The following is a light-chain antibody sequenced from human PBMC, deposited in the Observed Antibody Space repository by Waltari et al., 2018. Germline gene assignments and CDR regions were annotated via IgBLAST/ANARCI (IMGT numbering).Light chain of an antibody. CDR1: QSISRY. J-gene: IGKJ1*01. CDR3: QQSYSTPRT. V-gene: IGKV1-39*01. CDR2: AAS. Sequence: DIQMTQSPSSMSASVRDNVTITCRASQSISRYLNWYQQKPGKAPNLLIYAASSLQSGFPSRFSGSVYGTDFTLTISSLQPQDFATYYCQQSYSTPRTFGQGTKVEIK.